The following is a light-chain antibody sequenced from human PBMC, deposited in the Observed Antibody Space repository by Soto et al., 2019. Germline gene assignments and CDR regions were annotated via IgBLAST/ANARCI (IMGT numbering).Light chain of an antibody. CDR1: QSIRGNE. V-gene: IGKV3-20*01. J-gene: IGKJ1*01. Sequence: EVVLTQSPGTLSLSPGERATLSCRASQSIRGNELAWYQQKPGQAPRLLIYRGSSRATGSPDRFSGRGSGTDFTLTISRLEPEDFAVYYCQDYGTSAPWTFGQGTKVEIK. CDR2: RGS. CDR3: QDYGTSAPWT.